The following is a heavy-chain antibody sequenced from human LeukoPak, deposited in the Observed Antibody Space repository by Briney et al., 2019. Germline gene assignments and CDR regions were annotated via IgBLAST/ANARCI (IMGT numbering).Heavy chain of an antibody. CDR3: ARHSSPSSSWYYYYYYGMDV. V-gene: IGHV4-39*01. Sequence: SETLSLTCTVSGGSISSSSYYWGWIRQPPGKGLEWIGSIYYSGSTYYNPSLKGRVTISVDTSKNQFSLKLSSVTAADTAVYYCARHSSPSSSWYYYYYYGMDVWGQGTTVTASS. CDR2: IYYSGST. CDR1: GGSISSSSYY. J-gene: IGHJ6*02. D-gene: IGHD6-13*01.